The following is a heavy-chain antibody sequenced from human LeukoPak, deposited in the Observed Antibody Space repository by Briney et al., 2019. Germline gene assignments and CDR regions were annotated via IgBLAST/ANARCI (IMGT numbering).Heavy chain of an antibody. V-gene: IGHV3-23*01. Sequence: GGSLRLSCAASGFSFTNYAMSWVRQAPARGPEWVSSLRGGGETFYADSVKGRFTLPRDISKNTLYLQMNSLRAEDTAVYYCAKRLGYYDSSEGYFDYWGQGTLVTVSS. CDR2: LRGGGET. CDR1: GFSFTNYA. D-gene: IGHD3-22*01. CDR3: AKRLGYYDSSEGYFDY. J-gene: IGHJ4*02.